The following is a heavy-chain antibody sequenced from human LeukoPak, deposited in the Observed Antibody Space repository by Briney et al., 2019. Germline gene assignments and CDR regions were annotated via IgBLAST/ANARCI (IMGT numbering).Heavy chain of an antibody. D-gene: IGHD5-18*01. CDR2: ISGSGGST. CDR3: AKTIQLWVFYFDY. CDR1: GFTFSRYA. V-gene: IGHV3-23*01. J-gene: IGHJ4*02. Sequence: GSLRLSCAASGFTFSRYAMSWVRQAPGKGLEWVSAISGSGGSTYYADSVKGRFTISRDNSKNTLYLQMNSLRAEDTAVYYCAKTIQLWVFYFDYWGQGTLVTVSS.